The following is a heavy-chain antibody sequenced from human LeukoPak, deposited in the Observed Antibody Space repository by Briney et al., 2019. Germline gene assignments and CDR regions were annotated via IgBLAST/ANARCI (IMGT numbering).Heavy chain of an antibody. CDR2: ISGTGDST. J-gene: IGHJ4*02. CDR3: AKDASGSYWYYFDY. CDR1: GFTFSSYG. D-gene: IGHD1-26*01. V-gene: IGHV3-23*01. Sequence: GGSLRLSCAASGFTFSSYGMHWVRQAPGKGLEWVSGISGTGDSTYYADSVKGRFTISRDDSKNTLYLQMKSLTAEDTAVYYCAKDASGSYWYYFDYWGQGTLVTVSS.